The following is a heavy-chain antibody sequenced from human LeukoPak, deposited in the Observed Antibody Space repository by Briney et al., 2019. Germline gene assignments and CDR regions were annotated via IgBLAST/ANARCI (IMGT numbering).Heavy chain of an antibody. J-gene: IGHJ4*02. V-gene: IGHV1-3*01. Sequence: ASVKVSCKASGYTFTSYAMHWVRQAPGQRLEWMGWINAGNGNTKYSQKFQGRVTITRDTSASTAYMELSSLRSEDTAVYYCARNTETAIPLPYYFDYWGQGTLVTASS. CDR3: ARNTETAIPLPYYFDY. D-gene: IGHD2-21*02. CDR2: INAGNGNT. CDR1: GYTFTSYA.